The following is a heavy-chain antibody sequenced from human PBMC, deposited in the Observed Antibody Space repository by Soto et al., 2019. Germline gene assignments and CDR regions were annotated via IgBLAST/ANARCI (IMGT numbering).Heavy chain of an antibody. Sequence: GGSLRLSCAASGFTFSSYWMSWVRQAPGKGLEWVANIKQDGSEKYYVDSVKGRFTISRDNAKNSLYLQMNGLRAEDTAVYYCARGLGYDILTGYSVYYYYYGMDVWGQGTTVTVSS. V-gene: IGHV3-7*05. CDR3: ARGLGYDILTGYSVYYYYYGMDV. J-gene: IGHJ6*02. CDR1: GFTFSSYW. D-gene: IGHD3-9*01. CDR2: IKQDGSEK.